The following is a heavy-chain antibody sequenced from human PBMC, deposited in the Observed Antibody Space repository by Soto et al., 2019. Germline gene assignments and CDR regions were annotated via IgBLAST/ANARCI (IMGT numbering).Heavy chain of an antibody. Sequence: QVQLQESGPGLVKPSQTLSLTCTVSGGSISSGGYYWSWIRQHPGKGLEWIGYIYYSGSTYYNPSLKRRVTISVDTSKTQFSLKLRSVTAADTAVYYCASRGYSYGFSLGMDVWGQGTTVTVSS. CDR3: ASRGYSYGFSLGMDV. V-gene: IGHV4-31*03. CDR1: GGSISSGGYY. D-gene: IGHD5-18*01. CDR2: IYYSGST. J-gene: IGHJ6*02.